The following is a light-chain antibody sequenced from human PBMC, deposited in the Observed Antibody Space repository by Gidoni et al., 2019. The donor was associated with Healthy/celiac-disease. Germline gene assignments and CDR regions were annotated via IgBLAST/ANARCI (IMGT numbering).Light chain of an antibody. Sequence: DIQMTQSPSTLSASVGDRVTITCRASQSISSWLDLYQQKPGKAPKLLIYKASSLESGVPSRFSGSGSGTEFTLTISSLQPDDFATYYCQQYNSYSGTFGQGTKVEIK. V-gene: IGKV1-5*03. CDR1: QSISSW. CDR2: KAS. J-gene: IGKJ1*01. CDR3: QQYNSYSGT.